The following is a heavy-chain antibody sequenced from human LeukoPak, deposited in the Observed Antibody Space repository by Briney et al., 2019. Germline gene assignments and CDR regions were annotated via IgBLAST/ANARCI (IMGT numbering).Heavy chain of an antibody. CDR1: GGSFSGYY. CDR3: ASNSFDYYGSGSYSVDY. V-gene: IGHV4-34*01. D-gene: IGHD3-10*01. J-gene: IGHJ4*02. Sequence: SETLSLTCAVYGGSFSGYYWSWIRQPPGKGLEWIGEINHSGSTNYNPSLKSRVTISVDTSKNQFSLKLSSVTAADTAVYYCASNSFDYYGSGSYSVDYWAREPWSPSPQ. CDR2: INHSGST.